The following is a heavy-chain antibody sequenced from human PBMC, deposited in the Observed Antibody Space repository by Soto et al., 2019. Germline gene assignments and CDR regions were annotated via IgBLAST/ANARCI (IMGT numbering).Heavy chain of an antibody. J-gene: IGHJ6*02. D-gene: IGHD3-9*01. CDR1: GGSFSGYY. V-gene: IGHV4-34*01. Sequence: QVQLQQWGAGLLKPSETLSLTCAVYGGSFSGYYWSWIRQPPGKGLEWIGEINHSGSTNYNPSLKTRVTISVDTPKNLFSLKLSSVTAADTAVYYCARGPILYYYYGMDVWGQGTTVSVSS. CDR2: INHSGST. CDR3: ARGPILYYYYGMDV.